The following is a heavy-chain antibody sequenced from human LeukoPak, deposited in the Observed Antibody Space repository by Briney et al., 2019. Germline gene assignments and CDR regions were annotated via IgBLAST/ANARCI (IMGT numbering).Heavy chain of an antibody. Sequence: ASVKVSCKASGGTFSSYAISWVRQAPGQGLEWMGGIIPIFGTANYAQKFQGRVTITADESTSTAYMELSSLRAEDTAVYYCARGVGWELLQIDCWGQGTLVTVSS. D-gene: IGHD1-26*01. V-gene: IGHV1-69*13. CDR1: GGTFSSYA. J-gene: IGHJ4*02. CDR3: ARGVGWELLQIDC. CDR2: IIPIFGTA.